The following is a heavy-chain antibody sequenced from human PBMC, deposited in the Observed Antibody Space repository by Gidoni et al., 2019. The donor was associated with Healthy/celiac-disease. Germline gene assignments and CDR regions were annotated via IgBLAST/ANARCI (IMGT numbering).Heavy chain of an antibody. J-gene: IGHJ4*02. CDR1: GFTFSSYA. Sequence: EVQLVESGGGLVQPGGSLRLHCSESGFTFSSYAMHWVRQAPGKGLEYVSAISSNGGSTYYADSVKGRFTISRDNSKNTLYLQMSSLRAEDTAVYYCVNSRRDGYNSFDYWGQGTLVTVSS. CDR2: ISSNGGST. V-gene: IGHV3-64D*06. D-gene: IGHD5-12*01. CDR3: VNSRRDGYNSFDY.